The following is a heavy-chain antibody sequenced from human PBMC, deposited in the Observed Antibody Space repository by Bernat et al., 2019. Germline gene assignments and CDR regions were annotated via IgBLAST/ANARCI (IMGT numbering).Heavy chain of an antibody. CDR1: GFTFSSYG. Sequence: VQLVESGGGVVQPGRSLRLSCAASGFTFSSYGMHWVRQAPGKGLEWVAVIWYDGSNKYYADSVKGRFTISRDNSKNTLYLQMNSLRAEDTAVYYCARGGPGIAAAGTLANDYWGQGTLVTVSS. CDR3: ARGGPGIAAAGTLANDY. CDR2: IWYDGSNK. D-gene: IGHD6-13*01. V-gene: IGHV3-33*01. J-gene: IGHJ4*02.